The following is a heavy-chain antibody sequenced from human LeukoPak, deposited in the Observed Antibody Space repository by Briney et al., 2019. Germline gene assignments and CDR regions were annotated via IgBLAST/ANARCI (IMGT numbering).Heavy chain of an antibody. CDR2: INPNSGGT. V-gene: IGHV1/OR15-1*04. Sequence: ASVKVSCKASGYIFTDYYMHWVRQAPGQELGWMGRINPNSGGTNYAQKFQGRVTMTRDTSISTAYMELSRLRSDDTAVYYCARVSSGYDRALNYWGQGTLVTVSS. D-gene: IGHD5-12*01. CDR3: ARVSSGYDRALNY. CDR1: GYIFTDYY. J-gene: IGHJ4*02.